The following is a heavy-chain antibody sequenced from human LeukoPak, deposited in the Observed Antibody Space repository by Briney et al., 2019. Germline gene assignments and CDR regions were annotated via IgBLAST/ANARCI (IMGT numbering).Heavy chain of an antibody. D-gene: IGHD6-13*01. J-gene: IGHJ4*02. V-gene: IGHV4-31*03. CDR1: GGSISSAGYY. CDR2: IYHSGTT. CDR3: ARDTTAAPFDY. Sequence: SETLSLTCTVSGGSISSAGYYWTWIRQHPGKGLEWIGFIYHSGTTYYTPSLKSRVNISVDTSKNQFSLKLSSVTAADTAVYYCARDTTAAPFDYWGQGTLVTVSS.